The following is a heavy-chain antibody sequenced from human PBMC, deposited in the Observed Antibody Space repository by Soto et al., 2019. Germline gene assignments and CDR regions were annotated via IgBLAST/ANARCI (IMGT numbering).Heavy chain of an antibody. CDR3: ARVTNYYDSSGYHY. CDR2: IWYDGSNK. V-gene: IGHV3-33*01. J-gene: IGHJ4*02. CDR1: GFTFSSYG. D-gene: IGHD3-22*01. Sequence: GGSLRLSCAASGFTFSSYGMHWVRQAPGKGLEWVAVIWYDGSNKYYADSVKGRFTISRDNSKNTLYLQMNSLRAEVTAVYFCARVTNYYDSSGYHYWGQGTLVTVSS.